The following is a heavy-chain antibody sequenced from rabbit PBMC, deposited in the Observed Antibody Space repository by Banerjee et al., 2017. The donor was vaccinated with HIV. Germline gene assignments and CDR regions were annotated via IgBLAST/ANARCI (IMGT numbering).Heavy chain of an antibody. CDR1: GLSLSSNP. V-gene: IGHV1S40*01. J-gene: IGHJ6*01. CDR3: ARDLAGVIGWNFGL. D-gene: IGHD4-1*01. Sequence: QSLEESGGGLVKPGGTLTLTCTVSGLSLSSNPINWVRQAPGKGLEWIGYIYSGDGSMNYASWVNGRFTISKTSSTTVTLQMTSLTAADTATYFCARDLAGVIGWNFGLWGPGTLVTVS. CDR2: IYSGDGSM.